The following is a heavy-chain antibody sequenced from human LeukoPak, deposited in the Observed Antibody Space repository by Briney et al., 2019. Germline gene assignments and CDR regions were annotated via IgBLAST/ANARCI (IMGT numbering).Heavy chain of an antibody. J-gene: IGHJ4*02. D-gene: IGHD1-26*01. V-gene: IGHV3-21*01. CDR3: ATHSGSHYD. CDR2: ISSSSSYI. Sequence: GGSLRLSCAASGFTVSSNYMSWVRQAPGKGLEWVSSISSSSSYIYYADSVKGRFTISRDNAKNSLYLQMNSLRAEDTAVYYCATHSGSHYDWGQGTLVTVSS. CDR1: GFTVSSNY.